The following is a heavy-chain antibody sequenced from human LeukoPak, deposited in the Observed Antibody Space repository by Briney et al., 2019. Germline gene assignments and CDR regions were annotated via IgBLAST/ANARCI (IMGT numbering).Heavy chain of an antibody. D-gene: IGHD6-19*01. CDR1: GYTFTSYD. V-gene: IGHV1-8*01. J-gene: IGHJ6*03. Sequence: GASVKVSCKASGYTFTSYDINWVRQATGQGLEWMGWMNPNSGNTGYAQMFQGRVTMTRNTSISTAYMELSSLRSEDTAVYYCARVGSGWYYYYYMDVWGKGTTVTVSS. CDR3: ARVGSGWYYYYYMDV. CDR2: MNPNSGNT.